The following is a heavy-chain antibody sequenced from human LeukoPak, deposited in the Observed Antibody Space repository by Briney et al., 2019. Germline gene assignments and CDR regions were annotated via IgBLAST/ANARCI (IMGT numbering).Heavy chain of an antibody. CDR2: IIPILGIA. CDR1: GGTFSSYT. J-gene: IGHJ4*02. V-gene: IGHV1-69*02. Sequence: ASVKVSCKASGGTFSSYTISWVRQAPGQGLEWMGRIIPILGIANYAQKFQGRVTITADKSTSTAYMELSSLRSEDTGVYYCARVGLIYYFDYWGQGTLVTVSS. CDR3: ARVGLIYYFDY. D-gene: IGHD2-15*01.